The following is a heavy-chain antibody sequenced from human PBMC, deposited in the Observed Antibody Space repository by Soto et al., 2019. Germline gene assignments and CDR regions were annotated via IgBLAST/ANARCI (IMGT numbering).Heavy chain of an antibody. CDR3: ARSQTTVTSYDY. CDR2: IFFTGST. CDR1: GGTISSGGYY. V-gene: IGHV4-30-4*08. J-gene: IGHJ4*02. Sequence: SETLSLTCTVSGGTISSGGYYWSWIRQLPGKGLEWIGFIFFTGSTSYNPSLKSRVTISVDRSKNQFSLKLSSVTAADTAVYYCARSQTTVTSYDYWGQGTLVTVSS. D-gene: IGHD4-17*01.